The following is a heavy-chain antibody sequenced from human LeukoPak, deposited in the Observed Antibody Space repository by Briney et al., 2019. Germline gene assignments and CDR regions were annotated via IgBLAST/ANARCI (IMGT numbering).Heavy chain of an antibody. CDR1: GFTFSSYA. D-gene: IGHD2-2*01. J-gene: IGHJ4*02. CDR3: ARAGYCSSTSCYPNYFDY. CDR2: ISSNGGST. V-gene: IGHV3-64*01. Sequence: GGSLRLSCAASGFTFSSYAMHWVRQAPGKGLEYVSAISSNGGSTYYANSVKGRFTISRDNSKNTLYLQMGSLRAEDMAVYYCARAGYCSSTSCYPNYFDYWGQGTLVTVSS.